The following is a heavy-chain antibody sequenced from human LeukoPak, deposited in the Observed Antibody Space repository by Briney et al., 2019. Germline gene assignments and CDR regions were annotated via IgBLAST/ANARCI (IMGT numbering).Heavy chain of an antibody. CDR1: GGSISSYY. J-gene: IGHJ3*02. V-gene: IGHV4-59*01. CDR2: IYYSGST. Sequence: SETLSLTCTVSGGSISSYYWSWIRQPPGKGLEWIGYIYYSGSTDYNPSLKSRVTISVDTSKNQFSLKLSSVTAADTAVYYCARTGDNHAFDIWGQGTMVTVSS. D-gene: IGHD4-17*01. CDR3: ARTGDNHAFDI.